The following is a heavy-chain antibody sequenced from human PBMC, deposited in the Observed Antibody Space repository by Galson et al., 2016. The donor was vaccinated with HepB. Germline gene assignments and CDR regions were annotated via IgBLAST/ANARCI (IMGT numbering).Heavy chain of an antibody. D-gene: IGHD4-11*01. CDR3: ARGGITVTTWGFVNYYGMDV. Sequence: SVKVSCKASGYTFTSYGISWVRQAPGQGLEWMEWISAYNGNTNYAQKLQGRVTMTTDTSTSTAYMGLRSLRSDDTAVYYCARGGITVTTWGFVNYYGMDVWGKGTTVTVSS. J-gene: IGHJ6*04. V-gene: IGHV1-18*01. CDR1: GYTFTSYG. CDR2: ISAYNGNT.